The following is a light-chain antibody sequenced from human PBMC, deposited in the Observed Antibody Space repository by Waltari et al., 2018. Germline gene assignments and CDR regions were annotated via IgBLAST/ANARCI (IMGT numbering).Light chain of an antibody. CDR3: CSYAGSYTWV. J-gene: IGLJ3*02. Sequence: QSALTQPASGSGSPGQSITIPCTGTSSDVGNYNLVSWYQQYPGKAPKVMIYDDSRRPSGVSDRFSGSKSGNTASLTISGVQAEDEADYYCCSYAGSYTWVFGGGTKLTVL. CDR1: SSDVGNYNL. V-gene: IGLV2-23*01. CDR2: DDS.